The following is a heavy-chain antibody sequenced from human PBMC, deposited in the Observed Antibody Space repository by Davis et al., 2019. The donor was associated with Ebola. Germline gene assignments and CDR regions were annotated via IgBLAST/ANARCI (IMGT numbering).Heavy chain of an antibody. J-gene: IGHJ4*02. V-gene: IGHV3-30*04. CDR1: GFTFSAYA. Sequence: GGSLRLSCAASGFTFSAYAMHWVRQPPGKGLEWVAIISFDGRNKYYADSVTGRFTISRDYSKNTLYLQMSRLRVEDTAVYYCVRARPTVATDFWGQGTLVTVSS. D-gene: IGHD5-12*01. CDR3: VRARPTVATDF. CDR2: ISFDGRNK.